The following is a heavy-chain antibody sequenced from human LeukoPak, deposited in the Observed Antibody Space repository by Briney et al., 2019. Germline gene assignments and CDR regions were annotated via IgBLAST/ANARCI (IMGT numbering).Heavy chain of an antibody. D-gene: IGHD3-10*01. CDR3: TMIQGWGSGSYYVDY. CDR2: IKSNAAGATT. J-gene: IGHJ4*02. Sequence: KSGGSLRLSCAASGFSFGDHWMSWVRQAPGKGPEWVGRIKSNAAGATTDYAAPVKGRFTISRDDSRHTLYLQMNSLKTEDTAVYYCTMIQGWGSGSYYVDYWGQGTLVTVSS. CDR1: GFSFGDHW. V-gene: IGHV3-15*01.